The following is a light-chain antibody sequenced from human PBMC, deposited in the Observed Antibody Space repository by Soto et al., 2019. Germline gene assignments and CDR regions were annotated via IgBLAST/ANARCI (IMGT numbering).Light chain of an antibody. V-gene: IGKV1-5*01. Sequence: DIQMTQSPSTLSASVGDRVTITCRASQSISSWLAWYQQKPGKAPKLLIYDASSLESGVPSRFSGSGSDTEFTLTINNLQPDDFATYYCQQLNSYPLTFGPGTKVDIK. CDR1: QSISSW. J-gene: IGKJ3*01. CDR3: QQLNSYPLT. CDR2: DAS.